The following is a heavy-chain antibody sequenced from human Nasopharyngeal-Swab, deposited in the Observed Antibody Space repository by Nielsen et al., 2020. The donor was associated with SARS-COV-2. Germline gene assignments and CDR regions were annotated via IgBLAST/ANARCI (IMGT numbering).Heavy chain of an antibody. CDR2: IKQSGSGQ. D-gene: IGHD2-2*01. CDR1: GFTFSRYW. CDR3: ARYCSTTSCPRGFDY. J-gene: IGHJ4*02. V-gene: IGHV3-7*01. Sequence: LKISCAASGFTFSRYWMSWVRQAPGKGLEWVAHIKQSGSGQYYVDSVKGRFTISRDNAKNSLSLQMNSLRAEDTAVYYCARYCSTTSCPRGFDYWGQGTLVTVSS.